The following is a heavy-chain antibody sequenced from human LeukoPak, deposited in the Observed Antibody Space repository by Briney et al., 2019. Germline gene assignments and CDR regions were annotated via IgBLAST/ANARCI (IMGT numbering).Heavy chain of an antibody. Sequence: GGSLRLSCAVSGLTFNNYAMSWVRQAPGKGLEWVSAISRSGDHTYYAASAKGRFTIYRDNSKNTQYLQMNSLRAEDTAVYYCATSWGPDTSAFRWGRDGMDVWGQGTTVIVS. CDR2: ISRSGDHT. J-gene: IGHJ6*02. D-gene: IGHD3-16*01. V-gene: IGHV3-23*01. CDR3: ATSWGPDTSAFRWGRDGMDV. CDR1: GLTFNNYA.